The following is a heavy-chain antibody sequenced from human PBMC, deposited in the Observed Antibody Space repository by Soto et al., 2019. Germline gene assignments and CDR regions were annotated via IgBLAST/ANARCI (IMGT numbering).Heavy chain of an antibody. CDR1: VGTLSSYA. CDR2: IIPIFGTA. V-gene: IGHV1-69*13. Sequence: SVKVSCKPSVGTLSSYAISWVRQAPGQGLEWMGGIIPIFGTANYAQKFQGRVTITADESTSTAYMELSSLRSEDTAVYYCARQGSMARFDYWGQGTLVTVSS. J-gene: IGHJ4*02. CDR3: ARQGSMARFDY. D-gene: IGHD3-10*01.